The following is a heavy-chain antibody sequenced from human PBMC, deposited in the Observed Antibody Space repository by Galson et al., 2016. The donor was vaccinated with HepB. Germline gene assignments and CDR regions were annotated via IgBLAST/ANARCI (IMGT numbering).Heavy chain of an antibody. CDR2: FDPELGEK. V-gene: IGHV1-24*01. D-gene: IGHD1-1*01. J-gene: IGHJ4*02. CDR3: ATGESTGIYFDW. CDR1: GYSLSELS. Sequence: SVKVSCKVSGYSLSELSIHWVRQAPGKGLEWTGGFDPELGEKVYAQNFQGRVTLSEDTSTDTAYMEVRSLRPEDTAVYYCATGESTGIYFDWWGQGTLVTVSS.